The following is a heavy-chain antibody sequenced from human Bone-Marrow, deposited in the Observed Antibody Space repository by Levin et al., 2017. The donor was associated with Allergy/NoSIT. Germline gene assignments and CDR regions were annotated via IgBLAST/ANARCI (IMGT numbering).Heavy chain of an antibody. CDR2: IHSGGNT. J-gene: IGHJ4*02. V-gene: IGHV3-66*01. CDR1: GFTVSTSY. CDR3: ARGSQWLLRDFDY. D-gene: IGHD6-19*01. Sequence: GGSLRLSCAASGFTVSTSYMSWVRQAPGKGLEWVSLIHSGGNTYYADSLKGRFTISTHCSQNLLHLPMTALRPCHTAMYYCARGSQWLLRDFDYWGQGTLVTVS.